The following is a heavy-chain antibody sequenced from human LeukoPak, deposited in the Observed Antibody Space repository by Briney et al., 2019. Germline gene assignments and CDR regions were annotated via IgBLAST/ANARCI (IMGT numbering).Heavy chain of an antibody. CDR3: ARDRTAYDYIWGSYRHFDY. CDR1: GGTFSSYA. V-gene: IGHV1-69*13. CDR2: IIPIFGTA. J-gene: IGHJ4*02. D-gene: IGHD3-16*02. Sequence: ASVKGSCKASGGTFSSYAISWVRQAPGQGLEWMGGIIPIFGTANYAQKFQGRVTITADESTSTAYMELSSLRSEDTAVYYCARDRTAYDYIWGSYRHFDYWGQGTLVTVSS.